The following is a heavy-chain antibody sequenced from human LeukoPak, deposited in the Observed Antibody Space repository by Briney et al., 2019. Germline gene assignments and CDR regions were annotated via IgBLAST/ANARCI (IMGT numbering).Heavy chain of an antibody. D-gene: IGHD5-24*01. CDR3: AREGDGYNYYFDY. CDR2: IYYSGST. J-gene: IGHJ4*02. Sequence: PSETLSLTCTVSGDSISSYYWSWIRQPPGKGLEWIGYIYYSGSTNYNPSLKSRVTISVDTSKNQFSLKLSSVTAADTAVYYCAREGDGYNYYFDYWGQGTLVTVSS. CDR1: GDSISSYY. V-gene: IGHV4-59*01.